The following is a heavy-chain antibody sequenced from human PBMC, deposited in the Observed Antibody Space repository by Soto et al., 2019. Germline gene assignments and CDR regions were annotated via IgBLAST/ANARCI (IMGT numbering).Heavy chain of an antibody. Sequence: EVQLVESGGGLVQPGGSLRLSCAASGFTFSNYYMHWVRQPPGKGLVWVSRINSDESSTSYADSVKGRFTISRDNAKNTLYLEMNSLRAEDTAVYYCAREGDGTSGYYQDYWGHGTLVTVSS. CDR2: INSDESST. V-gene: IGHV3-74*01. CDR3: AREGDGTSGYYQDY. J-gene: IGHJ4*01. D-gene: IGHD3-22*01. CDR1: GFTFSNYY.